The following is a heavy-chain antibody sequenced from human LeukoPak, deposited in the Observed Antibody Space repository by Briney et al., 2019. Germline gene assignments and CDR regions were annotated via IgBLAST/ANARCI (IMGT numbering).Heavy chain of an antibody. CDR2: MNPNSGNT. CDR3: AIRPATIQPDY. J-gene: IGHJ4*02. CDR1: GYTFTSYD. V-gene: IGHV1-8*01. D-gene: IGHD5-12*01. Sequence: GASVKVSCKASGYTFTSYDINWVRQATGQGLEWMGWMNPNSGNTVYAQKFQGRVTMTRNTSISTAYMELSSLRSEDTAVYYCAIRPATIQPDYWGQGTLVTVSS.